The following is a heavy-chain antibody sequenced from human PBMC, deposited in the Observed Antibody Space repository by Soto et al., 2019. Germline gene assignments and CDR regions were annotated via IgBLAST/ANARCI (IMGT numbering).Heavy chain of an antibody. CDR1: GFTFSSYA. CDR3: ARDMTYDSSGRRVSGMDV. V-gene: IGHV3-30-3*01. J-gene: IGHJ6*02. Sequence: GGSLRLSCAASGFTFSSYAMHWVRQAPGKGLEWVAVISYDGSNKYYADSVKGRFTISRDNSKNTLYLQMNSLRAEDTAVYYCARDMTYDSSGRRVSGMDVWGQGTTVTVSS. CDR2: ISYDGSNK. D-gene: IGHD3-22*01.